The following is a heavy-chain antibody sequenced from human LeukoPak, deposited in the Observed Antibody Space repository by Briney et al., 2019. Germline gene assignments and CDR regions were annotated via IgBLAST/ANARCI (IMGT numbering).Heavy chain of an antibody. J-gene: IGHJ4*02. V-gene: IGHV3-15*01. CDR1: GFTFSNAW. CDR2: IKSNTDGGAK. CDR3: TTLPSRTKNDY. Sequence: GGSLRLSCAASGFTFSNAWMSWVRQAPGKGLEWVGRIKSNTDGGAKDYAEPRKGRFTISRDDLKNTLHLQMDSLKTEDTAVYYCTTLPSRTKNDYWGEGTLVTVSS.